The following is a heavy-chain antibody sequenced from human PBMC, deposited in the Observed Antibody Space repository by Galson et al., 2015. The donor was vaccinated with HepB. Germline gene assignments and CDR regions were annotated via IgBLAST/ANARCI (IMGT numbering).Heavy chain of an antibody. CDR3: ATIRVGFCITTSCKADDFDI. D-gene: IGHD2-2*01. CDR1: GYTFSTYY. V-gene: IGHV1-46*01. Sequence: SVKVSCKASGYTFSTYYIHWVRQAPGQGLEWMGIINPSSGRTNYAQKFQDRVTTTRDTSTSTVYMQLSSLRSEDTAVYYCATIRVGFCITTSCKADDFDIWGQGKMVTVSS. J-gene: IGHJ3*02. CDR2: INPSSGRT.